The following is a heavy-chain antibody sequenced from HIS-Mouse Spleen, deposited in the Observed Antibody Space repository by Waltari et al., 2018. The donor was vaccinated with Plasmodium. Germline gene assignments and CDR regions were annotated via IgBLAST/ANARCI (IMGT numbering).Heavy chain of an antibody. D-gene: IGHD6-13*01. CDR3: ARDLAAAGHFDY. CDR1: GSTFTGYY. J-gene: IGHJ4*02. Sequence: QVQLVQSGAEVKKPGASVKVSCTASGSTFTGYYRPRAQQAPGQGLEWMGWINPNSGGTNYAQKFQGRVTMTRDTSISTAYMELSRLRSDDTAVYYCARDLAAAGHFDYWGQGTLVTVSS. CDR2: INPNSGGT. V-gene: IGHV1-2*02.